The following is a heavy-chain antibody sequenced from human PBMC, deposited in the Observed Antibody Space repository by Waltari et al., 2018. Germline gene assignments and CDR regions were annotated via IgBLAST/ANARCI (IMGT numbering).Heavy chain of an antibody. Sequence: EVQLVQSGAEVKKPGESLKISCKGSGYSFTSYWIGWVRQLPGKGLEWMGIIYPGDSDTRYSPSFQGQVTISADKSISTAYLQWSSLKASDTAMYYCARRSCGGDCYPYAFDIWGQGTMVTVSS. J-gene: IGHJ3*02. V-gene: IGHV5-51*03. D-gene: IGHD2-21*01. CDR2: IYPGDSDT. CDR1: GYSFTSYW. CDR3: ARRSCGGDCYPYAFDI.